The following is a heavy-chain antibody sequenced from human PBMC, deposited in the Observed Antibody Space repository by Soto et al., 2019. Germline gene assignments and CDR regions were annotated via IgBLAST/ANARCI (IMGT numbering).Heavy chain of an antibody. J-gene: IGHJ4*02. CDR2: ISGSGGST. Sequence: GGSLRLSCAASGFTFSSYAMSWVRQAPGKGLEWVSAISGSGGSTYYADSVKGRFTIPRDNSKNTLYLQMNSLRAEDTAVYYCAKVPLMVYATVYYFDFRCQGTLVTVSS. CDR1: GFTFSSYA. CDR3: AKVPLMVYATVYYFDF. V-gene: IGHV3-23*01. D-gene: IGHD2-8*01.